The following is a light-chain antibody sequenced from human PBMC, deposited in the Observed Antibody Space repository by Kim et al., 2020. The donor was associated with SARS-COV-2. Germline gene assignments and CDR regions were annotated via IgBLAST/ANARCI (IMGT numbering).Light chain of an antibody. J-gene: IGLJ3*02. CDR2: GKN. Sequence: WGKTSGVTCQRTSLRSLYANWFQQKPEQAPVLLIYGKNNRPSAIPDRFSGSSSGNTASLTITGAQAEDEADYYCNSRDNSGNHWVFGGGTQLTVL. CDR1: SLRSLY. CDR3: NSRDNSGNHWV. V-gene: IGLV3-19*01.